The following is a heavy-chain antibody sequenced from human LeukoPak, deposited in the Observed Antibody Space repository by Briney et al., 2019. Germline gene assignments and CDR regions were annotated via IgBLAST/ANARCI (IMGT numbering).Heavy chain of an antibody. D-gene: IGHD2-8*01. Sequence: GGSLRLSCAASGFSFGTYSFSWVRQAPGKGLEWVSGISASGGDTFYADSVKGRFTISRDNSKNTLSLQMNSLRVEDTAIYYCAKDVRRCNGACTWGQGTLVTVSS. CDR1: GFSFGTYS. CDR2: ISASGGDT. J-gene: IGHJ5*02. V-gene: IGHV3-23*01. CDR3: AKDVRRCNGACT.